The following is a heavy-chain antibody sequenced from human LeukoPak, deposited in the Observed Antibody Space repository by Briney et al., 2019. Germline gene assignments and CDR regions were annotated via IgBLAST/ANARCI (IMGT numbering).Heavy chain of an antibody. Sequence: PGGSLRLSCAASGFTFSTYNMNWVRQAPGKGLEWVSYISTSSTTRFYADFVKGRFTISRDNAQNSLYLQMNSLREEDTAVYFCASEAAGPIDYWGQGTLVTVSS. D-gene: IGHD6-13*01. CDR2: ISTSSTTR. V-gene: IGHV3-48*02. J-gene: IGHJ4*02. CDR3: ASEAAGPIDY. CDR1: GFTFSTYN.